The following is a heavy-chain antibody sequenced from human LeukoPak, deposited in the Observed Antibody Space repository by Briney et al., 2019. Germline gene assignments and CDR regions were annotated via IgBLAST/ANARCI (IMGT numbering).Heavy chain of an antibody. J-gene: IGHJ5*02. D-gene: IGHD3-10*01. CDR3: ARDNLIHYYGSGSYRWFDP. Sequence: ASVKVSCKASGYTFISYGIIWVRQAPGQGLEWMGIINPSGGSTSYAQKFQGRVTMTRDTSISTAYMELSRLRSDDTAVYYCARDNLIHYYGSGSYRWFDPWGQGTLVTVSS. V-gene: IGHV1-46*01. CDR2: INPSGGST. CDR1: GYTFISYG.